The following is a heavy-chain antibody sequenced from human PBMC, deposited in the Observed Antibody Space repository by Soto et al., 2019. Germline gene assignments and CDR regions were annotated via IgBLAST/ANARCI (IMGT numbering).Heavy chain of an antibody. CDR1: GFTFSSYA. CDR2: ISGSGGST. V-gene: IGHV3-23*01. J-gene: IGHJ4*02. Sequence: QPGGSLRLSCAASGFTFSSYAMSWVRQAPGKGLEWVSAISGSGGSTYYADSVKGRFTISRDKSKNTLYLQMNSLRAEDTAVYYCAKGSADSSGYYQHGNFDYWGQGTLVTVSS. D-gene: IGHD3-22*01. CDR3: AKGSADSSGYYQHGNFDY.